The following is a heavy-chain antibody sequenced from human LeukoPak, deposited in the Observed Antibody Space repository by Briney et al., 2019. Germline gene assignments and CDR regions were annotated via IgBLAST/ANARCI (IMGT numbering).Heavy chain of an antibody. Sequence: GGSLRLSCAASGFTFSSYGMHWVRQAPGKGLEWVGRIKSKTDGGTTDYAAPVKGRFTISRDDSKNTLYLQMNSLKTEDTAVYYCTTTYSGGGDHVVDYWGQGTLVTVSS. CDR2: IKSKTDGGTT. CDR3: TTTYSGGGDHVVDY. J-gene: IGHJ4*02. V-gene: IGHV3-15*01. D-gene: IGHD2-21*02. CDR1: GFTFSSYG.